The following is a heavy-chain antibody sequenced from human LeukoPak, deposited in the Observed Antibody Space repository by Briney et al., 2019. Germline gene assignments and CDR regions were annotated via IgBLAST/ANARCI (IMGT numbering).Heavy chain of an antibody. CDR3: ARVRPAAGTEDY. Sequence: GGSLRLSCAASGFTFSSYEMNWVRQAPGKGLEWVSYISSSGSTIYYADSVKGRFTISRDNAKNSLYLQMNSLRAEDTAVYYCARVRPAAGTEDYWGQGTLVTDSS. D-gene: IGHD6-13*01. CDR2: ISSSGSTI. V-gene: IGHV3-48*03. J-gene: IGHJ4*02. CDR1: GFTFSSYE.